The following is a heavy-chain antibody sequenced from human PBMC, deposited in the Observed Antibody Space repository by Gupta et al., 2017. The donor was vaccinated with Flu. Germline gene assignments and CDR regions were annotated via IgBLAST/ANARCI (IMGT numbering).Heavy chain of an antibody. J-gene: IGHJ6*02. D-gene: IGHD2-2*02. Sequence: QVQLQESGPGLVKPSETLSPTCPVSGRSISSYYWSWIRQPPGKGLEWIGYIYYSGSTNYNPSLKSRVTISVDTSKNQFSLKLSSVTAADTAVYYCARFRYCSSTSCYTYGMDVWGQGTTVTVSS. CDR3: ARFRYCSSTSCYTYGMDV. CDR1: GRSISSYY. V-gene: IGHV4-59*01. CDR2: IYYSGST.